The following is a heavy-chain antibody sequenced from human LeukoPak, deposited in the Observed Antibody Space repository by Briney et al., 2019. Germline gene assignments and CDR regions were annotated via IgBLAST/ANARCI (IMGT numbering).Heavy chain of an antibody. V-gene: IGHV4-59*11. CDR2: IYYSGST. Sequence: SETLSLTCTVSGGSISSHYWSWIRQPPGKGLEWIGYIYYSGSTNYNPSLKSRVTISVDTSKNQFSLKLSSVTAADTAVYYCARSLNYDFWSGYQNYYYYYMDAWGKGTTVTVSS. CDR1: GGSISSHY. D-gene: IGHD3-3*01. J-gene: IGHJ6*03. CDR3: ARSLNYDFWSGYQNYYYYYMDA.